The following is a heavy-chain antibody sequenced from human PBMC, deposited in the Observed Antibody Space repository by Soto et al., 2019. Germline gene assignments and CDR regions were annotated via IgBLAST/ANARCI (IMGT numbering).Heavy chain of an antibody. V-gene: IGHV3-30*18. CDR3: AKQGGWLRLSGYYYYGMDV. Sequence: GGSLRLSCAASGFTFSSYGMHWVRQAPGKGLEWVAVISYDGSNKYYADSVKGRFTISRDNSKNTLYLQMNSLRAEDTAVYYCAKQGGWLRLSGYYYYGMDVWGQGTTVTVSS. D-gene: IGHD5-12*01. CDR2: ISYDGSNK. J-gene: IGHJ6*02. CDR1: GFTFSSYG.